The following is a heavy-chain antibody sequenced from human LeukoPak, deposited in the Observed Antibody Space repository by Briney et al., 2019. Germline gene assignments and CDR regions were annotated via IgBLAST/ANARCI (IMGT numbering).Heavy chain of an antibody. CDR1: GGSISSYY. V-gene: IGHV4-59*12. CDR3: ARAAPWFDP. CDR2: IYHSGST. Sequence: SETLSLTCTVSGGSISSYYWSWIRQPPGKGLEWIGCIYHSGSTYYNPSLKSRVTISVDRSKNQFSLKLSSVTAADTAVYYCARAAPWFDPWGQGTLVTVSS. J-gene: IGHJ5*02.